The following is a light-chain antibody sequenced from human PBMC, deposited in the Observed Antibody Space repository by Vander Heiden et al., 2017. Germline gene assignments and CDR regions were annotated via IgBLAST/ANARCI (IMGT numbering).Light chain of an antibody. Sequence: DIMMTQSPDSLAVSLGERATINCQSSQSVLYSANNKNYLAWYQQKPGQPPKLLIYWASTRESGVPDRFSGGGSGTHFTLTISSLQAEDVAVYYCQQYYSAPWTFGQGTKVEIK. CDR2: WAS. CDR1: QSVLYSANNKNY. V-gene: IGKV4-1*01. J-gene: IGKJ1*01. CDR3: QQYYSAPWT.